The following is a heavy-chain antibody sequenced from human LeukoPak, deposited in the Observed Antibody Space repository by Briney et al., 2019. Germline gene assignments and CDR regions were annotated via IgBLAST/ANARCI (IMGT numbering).Heavy chain of an antibody. Sequence: PGRSLRLSCAASGFTFSSHGMHWVRQAPGKGLEWVALIWYDGSKKYYADSVKGRFTISRDNSKNTLYLEMNSLRAEDTAVYYCARDQGEVAGKYYYYYGMDVWGQGTTVTVSS. D-gene: IGHD6-19*01. CDR2: IWYDGSKK. CDR3: ARDQGEVAGKYYYYYGMDV. V-gene: IGHV3-33*01. CDR1: GFTFSSHG. J-gene: IGHJ6*02.